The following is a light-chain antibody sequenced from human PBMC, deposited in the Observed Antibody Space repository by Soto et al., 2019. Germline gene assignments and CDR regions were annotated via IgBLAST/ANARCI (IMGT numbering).Light chain of an antibody. CDR1: SSDVGGYNY. CDR3: ISYTRSSTGV. Sequence: QSALTQPASVSGSPGQSITISCTGTSSDVGGYNYVSWYQQYPGKAPKLMIYEVSNRPSGVSNRFSGSKSGNTASLTISGLQAEDEADYYCISYTRSSTGVFGGGTKLTVL. J-gene: IGLJ3*02. V-gene: IGLV2-14*01. CDR2: EVS.